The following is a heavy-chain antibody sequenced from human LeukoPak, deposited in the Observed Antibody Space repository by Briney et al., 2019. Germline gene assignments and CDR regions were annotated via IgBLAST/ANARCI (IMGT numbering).Heavy chain of an antibody. J-gene: IGHJ3*02. CDR1: GGSISSYY. Sequence: SETLSLTCTVSGGSISSYYWSWIRQPPGKGLECIGYIYYSGSTNYNPSLKSRVTISIDTSKNQFSLKLSSVTAADTAVYYCARHGRGDYDASDIWGQGTMVTVSS. V-gene: IGHV4-59*08. CDR3: ARHGRGDYDASDI. D-gene: IGHD4-17*01. CDR2: IYYSGST.